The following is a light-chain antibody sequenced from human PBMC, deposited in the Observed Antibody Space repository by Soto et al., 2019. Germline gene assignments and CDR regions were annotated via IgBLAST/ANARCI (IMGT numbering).Light chain of an antibody. Sequence: QSALTQPASVSGSPGQSITISCIGTSSDVGGYNYVSWYQQHPGKAPKLTIYDVSNRPSGVSNRFSGSKSGNTASLSISGLHAEDEADYYCSSYTSSRTYVFGTGTKLTVL. J-gene: IGLJ1*01. CDR2: DVS. CDR3: SSYTSSRTYV. V-gene: IGLV2-14*01. CDR1: SSDVGGYNY.